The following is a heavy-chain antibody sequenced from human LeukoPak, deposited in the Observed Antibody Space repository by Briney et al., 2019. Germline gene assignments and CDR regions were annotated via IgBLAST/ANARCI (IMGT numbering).Heavy chain of an antibody. CDR2: INHSGST. D-gene: IGHD6-13*01. Sequence: SETLSLTCAVYGGSFSGYYWSWIRQPPGKGLEWIGEINHSGSTNYNPSLKSRVTISVDTSKNQFSLKLSSVTAADTAVYYCARRAYSSSWTRGWFDPWGQGTLVTVSS. V-gene: IGHV4-34*01. CDR1: GGSFSGYY. CDR3: ARRAYSSSWTRGWFDP. J-gene: IGHJ5*02.